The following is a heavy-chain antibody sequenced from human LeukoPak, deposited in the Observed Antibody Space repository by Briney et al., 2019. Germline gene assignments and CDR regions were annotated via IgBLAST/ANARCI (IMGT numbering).Heavy chain of an antibody. CDR3: ARGVRFPTPAFDY. CDR2: INHSGST. Sequence: PSETLSLNCAVYGGSFSGYYWSWIRQPPGKGLEWIGEINHSGSTNYNPSLKSRVTISVDTSKNQFSLKLSSVTAADTAVYYCARGVRFPTPAFDYWGQGTLVTVSS. D-gene: IGHD3-3*01. CDR1: GGSFSGYY. V-gene: IGHV4-34*01. J-gene: IGHJ4*02.